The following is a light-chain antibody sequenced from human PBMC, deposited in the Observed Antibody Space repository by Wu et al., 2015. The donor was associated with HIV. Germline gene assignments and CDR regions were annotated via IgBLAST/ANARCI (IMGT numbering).Light chain of an antibody. CDR3: QQRSKWPLT. V-gene: IGKV3D-20*02. J-gene: IGKJ5*01. CDR2: GAS. Sequence: EIVLTQSPGTLSLSPGERATLSCRASQRVSSNYLAWYQQKFGQAPRLLIYGASNRATGIPDRFSGSGSGTDFTLSISSLEPEDFAIYYCQQRSKWPLTFGQGTRLEIK. CDR1: QRVSSNY.